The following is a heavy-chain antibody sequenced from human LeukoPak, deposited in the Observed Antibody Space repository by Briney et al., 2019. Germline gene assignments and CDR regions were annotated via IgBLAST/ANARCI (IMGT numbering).Heavy chain of an antibody. J-gene: IGHJ4*02. Sequence: SETLSLTCTVSGDSISSTNYYWGWLRQPPGKGLEWIGSIYYSGTTYYKPSLKSRVTISVDTSKNQFSLKLTSVTAADTAVYYCATNTSNTAFDYWGPGTLVTVSS. CDR1: GDSISSTNYY. D-gene: IGHD4-11*01. CDR2: IYYSGTT. CDR3: ATNTSNTAFDY. V-gene: IGHV4-39*01.